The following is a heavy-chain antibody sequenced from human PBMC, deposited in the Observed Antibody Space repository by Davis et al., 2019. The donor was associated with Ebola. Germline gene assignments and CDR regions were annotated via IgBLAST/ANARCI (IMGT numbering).Heavy chain of an antibody. CDR2: IDYSGKA. Sequence: PSETLSLTCTVSDDSIRSELYYWGWIRQPPGKGLELIGSIDYSGKAYYNPSLKSRLTMSIDRSKRQFSLKVISVNAADTAVYYCARSGRGNDWGQGTLVIVSS. CDR1: DDSIRSELYY. D-gene: IGHD4-23*01. J-gene: IGHJ4*02. CDR3: ARSGRGND. V-gene: IGHV4-39*01.